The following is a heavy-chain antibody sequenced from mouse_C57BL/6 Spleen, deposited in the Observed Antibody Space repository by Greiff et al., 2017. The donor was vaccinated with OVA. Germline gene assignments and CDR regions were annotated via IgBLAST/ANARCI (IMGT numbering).Heavy chain of an antibody. D-gene: IGHD2-4*01. CDR1: GFTFSDYG. J-gene: IGHJ4*01. CDR2: ISSGSSTI. Sequence: DVKLVESGGGLVKPGGSLKLSCAASGFTFSDYGMHWVRQAPEKGLEWVAYISSGSSTIYYADTVKGRFTISRDNAKNTLFLQMPSLRSEDTAMYYCARGGRVITGGLYYAMDYWGQGTSVTVSS. V-gene: IGHV5-17*01. CDR3: ARGGRVITGGLYYAMDY.